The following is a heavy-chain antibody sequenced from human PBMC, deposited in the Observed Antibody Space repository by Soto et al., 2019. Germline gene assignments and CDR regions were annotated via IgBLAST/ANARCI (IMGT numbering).Heavy chain of an antibody. Sequence: LSLTCAVSGGPISSGGYSWSWIRQPPGKGLEWIGYIYHSGSTYYNPSLKSRVTISVDRSKNQFSLKLSSVTAADTAVYYCARVYHGSGSYYNLDWFDPWGQGTLVTVSS. CDR2: IYHSGST. J-gene: IGHJ5*02. CDR3: ARVYHGSGSYYNLDWFDP. CDR1: GGPISSGGYS. V-gene: IGHV4-30-2*01. D-gene: IGHD3-10*01.